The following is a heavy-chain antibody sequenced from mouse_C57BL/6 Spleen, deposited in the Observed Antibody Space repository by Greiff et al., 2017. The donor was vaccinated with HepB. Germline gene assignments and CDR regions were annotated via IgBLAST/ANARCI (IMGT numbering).Heavy chain of an antibody. J-gene: IGHJ3*01. CDR1: GFSLTSYG. D-gene: IGHD2-3*01. CDR2: ICGDGST. CDR3: AKLYDGYWAWFAY. V-gene: IGHV2-3*01. Sequence: QVQLKESGPGLVAPSQSLSITCTVSGFSLTSYGVSWVRQPPGKGLEWLGVICGDGSTNYHSALISRMSISNDNSKSQVFLKLNRLQTDDTATYYCAKLYDGYWAWFAYWGQGTLVTVSA.